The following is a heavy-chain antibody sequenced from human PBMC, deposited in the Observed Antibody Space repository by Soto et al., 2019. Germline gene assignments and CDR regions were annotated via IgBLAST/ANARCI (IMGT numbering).Heavy chain of an antibody. CDR1: GGSISSYY. D-gene: IGHD5-12*01. J-gene: IGHJ4*02. Sequence: QVQLQESGPGLVKPSETLSLTCTVSGGSISSYYWSWIRQPPGKGLEWIGNIYYSGSTNDNPSLTSRVTISVDTSKNQSSLQLSSVTAAETAVYSCARAYGGYADYWGQGALVTVSS. CDR3: ARAYGGYADY. CDR2: IYYSGST. V-gene: IGHV4-59*01.